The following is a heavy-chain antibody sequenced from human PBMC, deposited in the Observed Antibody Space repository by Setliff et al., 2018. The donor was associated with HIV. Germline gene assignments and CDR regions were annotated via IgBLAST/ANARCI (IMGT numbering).Heavy chain of an antibody. CDR2: MKTSEDSR. CDR3: ARDYSPPWVTGDDAFDI. V-gene: IGHV3-74*01. J-gene: IGHJ3*02. CDR1: GLALNNNISTNW. D-gene: IGHD2-21*01. Sequence: GGSLRLSCVASGLALNNNISTNWMHWVRQAPGKGLVWVSRMKTSEDSRRYAVSVRGRFTISRDNAESTVFLQMDDLRAEDSAIYYCARDYSPPWVTGDDAFDIWGQGTVVTVSS.